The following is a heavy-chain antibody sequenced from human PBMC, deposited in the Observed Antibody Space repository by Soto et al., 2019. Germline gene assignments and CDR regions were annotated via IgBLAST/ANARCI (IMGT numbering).Heavy chain of an antibody. J-gene: IGHJ6*02. V-gene: IGHV4-34*01. Sequence: SETLSLTCAVYGGSFSGYYWSWIRQPPGKGLEWIGEINHSGSTNYNPSLKSRVTISVDTSKNQFSLKLSSVTAADTAVYYCGILWYSSGWYDYYYYYGMDVWGQGTTVTVSS. CDR2: INHSGST. CDR1: GGSFSGYY. D-gene: IGHD6-19*01. CDR3: GILWYSSGWYDYYYYYGMDV.